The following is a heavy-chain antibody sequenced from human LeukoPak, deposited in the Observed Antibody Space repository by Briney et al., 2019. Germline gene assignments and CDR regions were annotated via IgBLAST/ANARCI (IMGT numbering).Heavy chain of an antibody. Sequence: GGSLRLSCEGSAFIFSGHWMNWVRQTPGKGLEWVASIKEDGSERQYVDSVKGRFSISRDNTKGSLFLQLNSLRAEDTAVYYCARGYSSGYSKHFDYWGQGTLVTVSS. CDR1: AFIFSGHW. CDR3: ARGYSSGYSKHFDY. CDR2: IKEDGSER. J-gene: IGHJ4*02. D-gene: IGHD3-22*01. V-gene: IGHV3-7*03.